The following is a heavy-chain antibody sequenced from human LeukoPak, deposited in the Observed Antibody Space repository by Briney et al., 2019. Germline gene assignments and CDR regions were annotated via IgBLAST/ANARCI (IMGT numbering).Heavy chain of an antibody. J-gene: IGHJ4*02. V-gene: IGHV4-39*01. CDR3: ASEAHRGGGFDS. D-gene: IGHD3-16*01. CDR1: GGSISSDTYF. Sequence: SETLSLTCTVSGGSISSDTYFWGWIHQPPGKGLEWIANIYFTGNTYYNPSLKSRATISVGTSKNQFSLTLSSVTAADTAVYYCASEAHRGGGFDSWGQGTLVTVSS. CDR2: IYFTGNT.